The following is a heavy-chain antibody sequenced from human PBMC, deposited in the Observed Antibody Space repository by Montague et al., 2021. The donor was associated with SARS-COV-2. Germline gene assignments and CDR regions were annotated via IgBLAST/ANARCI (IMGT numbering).Heavy chain of an antibody. CDR2: IYYSGST. CDR3: ARQENSSGWFKPDAFDI. D-gene: IGHD6-19*01. J-gene: IGHJ3*02. Sequence: SETLSLTCTVSGGSISSSSYYWGWIRQPPEKGLEWIGSIYYSGSTYYNPSLKSRVTISVDTSKNQLSLKLSSVTAADTAVYHCARQENSSGWFKPDAFDIWGQGTMVTVSS. CDR1: GGSISSSSYY. V-gene: IGHV4-39*01.